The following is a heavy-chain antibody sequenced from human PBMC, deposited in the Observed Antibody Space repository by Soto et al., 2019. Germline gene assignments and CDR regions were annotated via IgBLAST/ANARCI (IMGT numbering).Heavy chain of an antibody. D-gene: IGHD3-16*02. CDR2: INHSGST. CDR3: ARGQIIYDYVWGSYRLYFDY. CDR1: GGSFSGYY. J-gene: IGHJ4*02. Sequence: SETLSLTCAVYGGSFSGYYWSWIRQPPGKGLEWIGEINHSGSTNYNPSLKSRVTISVDTSKNQFSLKLSSVTAADTAVYYCARGQIIYDYVWGSYRLYFDYWGQGTLVTVSS. V-gene: IGHV4-34*01.